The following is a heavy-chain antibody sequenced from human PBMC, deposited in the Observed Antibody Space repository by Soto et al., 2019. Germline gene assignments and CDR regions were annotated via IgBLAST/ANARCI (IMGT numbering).Heavy chain of an antibody. CDR1: GGSISSSSYY. J-gene: IGHJ4*02. CDR2: IYYSGST. D-gene: IGHD2-21*02. CDR3: ARHQSPRTVVTLLDY. V-gene: IGHV4-39*01. Sequence: QLQLQESGPGLVKPSETLSLTCTVSGGSISSSSYYWDWIRQPPGKGLEWIGSIYYSGSTYYNPSLKSRVTISVDTSKNQFSLKLRSVTAADTAVYYCARHQSPRTVVTLLDYWGQGTLVTVSS.